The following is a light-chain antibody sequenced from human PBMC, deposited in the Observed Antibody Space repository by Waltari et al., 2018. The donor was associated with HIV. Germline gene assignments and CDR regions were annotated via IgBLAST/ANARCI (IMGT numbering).Light chain of an antibody. Sequence: QSVLTQPPSVSGAPGQRVTHPCTGRSPNIGAGYQVHWYQQLPGTAPKLLIYGNSNRPSGVPDRFSGSKSGTSASLAITGLKAEDEADYHCQSYDSSLSGYVFGTGTKVTVL. CDR1: SPNIGAGYQ. CDR2: GNS. J-gene: IGLJ1*01. CDR3: QSYDSSLSGYV. V-gene: IGLV1-40*01.